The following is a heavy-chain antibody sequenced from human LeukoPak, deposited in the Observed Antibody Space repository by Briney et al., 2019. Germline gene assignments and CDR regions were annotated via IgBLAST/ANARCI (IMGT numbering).Heavy chain of an antibody. D-gene: IGHD3-22*01. J-gene: IGHJ3*02. CDR2: ISGSGGST. Sequence: GGSLRLSCAASGFTFSSYAMGWVRQAPGKWLEWVSAISGSGGSTYYADSVKGRFTISRDNSKNTLYLQMNSLRAEDTAVYYCAKDQELRITMIVVVVGAFDIWGQGTMVTVSS. CDR1: GFTFSSYA. CDR3: AKDQELRITMIVVVVGAFDI. V-gene: IGHV3-23*01.